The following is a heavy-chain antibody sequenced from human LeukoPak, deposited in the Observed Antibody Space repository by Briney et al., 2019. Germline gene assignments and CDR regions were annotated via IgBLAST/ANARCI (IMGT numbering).Heavy chain of an antibody. CDR1: GFTFSSSA. V-gene: IGHV3-23*01. CDR3: ARWRGATGNAFDI. D-gene: IGHD1-26*01. Sequence: PGGSLRLSCAASGFTFSSSAMSWVRQAPGKGLEWVSAISGSGGSTYYADSVKGRFTISRDNSKNTLYLQMNSLRAEDTAVYYCARWRGATGNAFDIWGQGTMVTVSS. CDR2: ISGSGGST. J-gene: IGHJ3*02.